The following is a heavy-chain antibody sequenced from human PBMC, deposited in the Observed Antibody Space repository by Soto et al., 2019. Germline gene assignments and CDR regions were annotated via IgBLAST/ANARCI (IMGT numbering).Heavy chain of an antibody. V-gene: IGHV1-69*02. CDR1: GGTFSSYT. J-gene: IGHJ4*02. Sequence: QVQLVQSGAEVKKPGSSVKVSCKASGGTFSSYTISWVRQAPGQGLEWMGRIIPILGIANYAQKFQGRVTITADKSTSTAYMELSSLRSEDTAVYSCARAYYGGKGRSDYWGQGTLVTVSS. CDR3: ARAYYGGKGRSDY. CDR2: IIPILGIA. D-gene: IGHD4-17*01.